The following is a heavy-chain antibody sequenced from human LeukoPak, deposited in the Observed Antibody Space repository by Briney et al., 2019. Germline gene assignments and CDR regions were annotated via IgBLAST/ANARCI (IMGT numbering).Heavy chain of an antibody. CDR3: ARDRAGGYNAFDY. CDR2: ISGSGGST. CDR1: GFTFVDFA. Sequence: PGGSLRLSCVASGFTFVDFAMHWVRRAPGKGLEWVSAISGSGGSTYYADSVKGRFTISRDNAKNSLYLQMNSLRAEDTAVYYCARDRAGGYNAFDYWGQGTLVTVSS. J-gene: IGHJ4*02. V-gene: IGHV3-21*01. D-gene: IGHD5-24*01.